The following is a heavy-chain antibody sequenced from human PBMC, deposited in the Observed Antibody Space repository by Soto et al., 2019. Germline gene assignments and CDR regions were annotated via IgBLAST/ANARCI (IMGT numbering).Heavy chain of an antibody. D-gene: IGHD4-17*01. J-gene: IGHJ3*02. V-gene: IGHV3-33*01. CDR3: ARDLSGDYGALDT. CDR2: IWYDGSNK. CDR1: GFTFSSYG. Sequence: GGSLRLSCAPSGFTFSSYGMHWARQAPGKGLEWAAVIWYDGSNKVYADSVKGRFTISRDNSKNTLYLQMNSLRAEDTAVYYCARDLSGDYGALDTWGQGTMVTVSS.